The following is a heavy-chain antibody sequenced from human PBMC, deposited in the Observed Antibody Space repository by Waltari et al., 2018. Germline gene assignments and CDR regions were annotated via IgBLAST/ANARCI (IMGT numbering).Heavy chain of an antibody. V-gene: IGHV3-21*01. D-gene: IGHD6-13*01. Sequence: EVQLVESGGGLVKPGGSLRLSCAASGFTFSSYSMHWVRQAPGKGLEWVSSISSSSSYIYYADSVKGRFTISRDNAKNSLYLQMNSLRAEDTAVYYCARGLRSAAAGCDYWGQGTLVTVSS. J-gene: IGHJ4*02. CDR1: GFTFSSYS. CDR3: ARGLRSAAAGCDY. CDR2: ISSSSSYI.